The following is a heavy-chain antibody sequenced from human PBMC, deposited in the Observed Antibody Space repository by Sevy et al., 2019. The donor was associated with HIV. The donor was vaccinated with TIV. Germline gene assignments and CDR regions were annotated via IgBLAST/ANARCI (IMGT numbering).Heavy chain of an antibody. D-gene: IGHD3-16*01. V-gene: IGHV3-23*01. CDR2: VTSDGTT. CDR1: GLTLTTTG. CDR3: AGGDTTMITDLDY. Sequence: GGSLRLSCAASGLTLTTTGMSWVRQAPGKGLEWVAGVTSDGTTYYADSVRDRFTVSRDNSKNTLYLKLNSLRAEDTAVFYCAGGDTTMITDLDYWGQGTLVTVSS. J-gene: IGHJ4*02.